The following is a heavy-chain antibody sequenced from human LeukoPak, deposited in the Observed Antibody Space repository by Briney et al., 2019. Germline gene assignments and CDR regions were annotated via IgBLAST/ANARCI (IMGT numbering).Heavy chain of an antibody. CDR3: TRDRSSVYFDY. V-gene: IGHV3-33*01. CDR2: IWYDGSNK. J-gene: IGHJ4*02. CDR1: GFTFKNHG. Sequence: GRSLRLSCAASGFTFKNHGMHWVRQAPGKGLEWVAVIWYDGSNKYYADSVKGRFTISRDNSKNTLYLQMNSLRAEDTAVYYCTRDRSSVYFDYWGQGTLVIVPS. D-gene: IGHD3-22*01.